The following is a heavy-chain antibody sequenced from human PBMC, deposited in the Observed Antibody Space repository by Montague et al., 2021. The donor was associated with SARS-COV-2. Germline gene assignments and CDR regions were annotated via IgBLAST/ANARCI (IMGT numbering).Heavy chain of an antibody. D-gene: IGHD1-26*01. CDR3: ARFGSGTLEFDL. CDR2: IYYSGSA. Sequence: SETLSLTCSVSGDSINNSRYYWGWIRQPPGKGLEWLGTIYYSGSAYYNPSLKSRVTISVDTSKDQFSLSLTSVTAADTAVYFCARFGSGTLEFDLWGQGTLVTVSS. J-gene: IGHJ4*02. V-gene: IGHV4-39*01. CDR1: GDSINNSRYY.